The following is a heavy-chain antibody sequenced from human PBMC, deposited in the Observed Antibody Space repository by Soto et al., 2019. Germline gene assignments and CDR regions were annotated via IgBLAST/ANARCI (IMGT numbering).Heavy chain of an antibody. V-gene: IGHV4-30-4*01. J-gene: IGHJ6*02. D-gene: IGHD3-3*01. CDR2: IFHSGST. CDR3: ARSYDFWSGSDAYGMDV. Sequence: SETLSLTCTVSCGSISSADYNWSWVRQAPGRGLEWIGFIFHSGSTYYNPSLQSRATISVDKSKNQFSLKLSSVTAADTAVYFCARSYDFWSGSDAYGMDVWGQGTTVTVSS. CDR1: CGSISSADYN.